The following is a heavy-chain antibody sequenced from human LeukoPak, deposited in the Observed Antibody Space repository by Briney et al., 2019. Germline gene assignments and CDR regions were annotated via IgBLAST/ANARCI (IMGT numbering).Heavy chain of an antibody. CDR1: GYTFTSYY. J-gene: IGHJ4*02. Sequence: ASVTVSYKASGYTFTSYYMHWVRQAPGQGLEGMGIINPSGGSTSYAQKFQGRVTMTRDTSTSTVYMELSSLRSEDTAVYYCARENIVGATLDYWGQGTLVTVSS. CDR3: ARENIVGATLDY. V-gene: IGHV1-46*01. D-gene: IGHD1-26*01. CDR2: INPSGGST.